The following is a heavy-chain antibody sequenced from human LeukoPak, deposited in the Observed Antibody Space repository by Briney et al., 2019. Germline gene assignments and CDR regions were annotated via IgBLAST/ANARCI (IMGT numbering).Heavy chain of an antibody. V-gene: IGHV3-66*01. CDR3: ARVTDCSGGSCYHFDY. J-gene: IGHJ4*02. D-gene: IGHD2-15*01. CDR1: GFTVSSNY. Sequence: GGSLRLSCAASGFTVSSNYMSWVRQAPGKGLEGVSVIYSGGSTYYADSVKGRFTISRDNSKNTLYLQMNSLRAEDTAVYYCARVTDCSGGSCYHFDYWGQGTLVTVSS. CDR2: IYSGGST.